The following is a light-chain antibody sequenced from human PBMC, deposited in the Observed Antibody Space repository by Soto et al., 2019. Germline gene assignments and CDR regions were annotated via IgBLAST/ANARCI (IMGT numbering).Light chain of an antibody. Sequence: EIVLTQSPGTLSLSPGERATLSCRASQSVSSSFLAWYQQRPGQAPRLLIYGASSRATGIPDRFSGSGSGTDFTLTISRLEPEYFAVYYCQQYGGSPETFGQGTKVEIK. CDR1: QSVSSSF. CDR3: QQYGGSPET. J-gene: IGKJ1*01. V-gene: IGKV3-20*01. CDR2: GAS.